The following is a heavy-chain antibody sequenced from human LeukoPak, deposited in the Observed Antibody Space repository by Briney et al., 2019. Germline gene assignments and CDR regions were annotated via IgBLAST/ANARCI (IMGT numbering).Heavy chain of an antibody. CDR1: GGSISSYY. CDR2: IYYSGSA. Sequence: RPSETLSLTCTVSGGSISSYYWSWIRQPPGKGLEWIGYIYYSGSANYNPSLKSRVTISVDTSKNQFSLKLSSVTAADTAVYYCARVDYGDYVPVYAFDIRGQGTTVTVSS. V-gene: IGHV4-59*01. J-gene: IGHJ3*02. D-gene: IGHD4-17*01. CDR3: ARVDYGDYVPVYAFDI.